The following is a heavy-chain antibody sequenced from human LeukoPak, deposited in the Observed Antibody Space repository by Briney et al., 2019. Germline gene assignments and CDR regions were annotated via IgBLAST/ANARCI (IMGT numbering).Heavy chain of an antibody. CDR3: ARGGNFYGSGRDYFDY. J-gene: IGHJ4*02. V-gene: IGHV1-2*02. Sequence: ASVKVSCKTSGYTFTDYYMHWLRQAPGQWLEWMGWINPKSGGTSYAQKFQGRVTMTRDTSISTAYMELSSLRSDDTAVYYCARGGNFYGSGRDYFDYWGQGTLVTVSS. D-gene: IGHD3-10*01. CDR2: INPKSGGT. CDR1: GYTFTDYY.